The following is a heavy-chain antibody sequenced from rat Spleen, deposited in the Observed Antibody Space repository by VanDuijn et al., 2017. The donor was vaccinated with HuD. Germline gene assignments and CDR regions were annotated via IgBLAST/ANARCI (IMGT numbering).Heavy chain of an antibody. CDR2: IWSHGGI. CDR3: VRGSAFFDY. V-gene: IGHV2-47*01. J-gene: IGHJ2*01. Sequence: QVQLKESGPGLEQPSQTLSLTCSVSGLSLNSNSVSWIRQPPGKGLAWMGVIWSHGGIDYNSAFKSRLSISRDTSKSQVFLRMNSRQTEDTAMYFCVRGSAFFDYWGQGVMVTVSS. D-gene: IGHD3-3*01. CDR1: GLSLNSNS.